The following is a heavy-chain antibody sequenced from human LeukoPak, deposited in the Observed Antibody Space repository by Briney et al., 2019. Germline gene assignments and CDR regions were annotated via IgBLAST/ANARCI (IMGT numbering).Heavy chain of an antibody. CDR2: IDQSAST. CDR3: ARDGISYGIDY. Sequence: SETLSLTCAVYGGSFSGFYWTWIRQPPGKGLEWIGEIDQSASTNYNPSLRSRVTLSVDTSKKQFSLKLSSVTAADTAVYYCARDGISYGIDYWGQGTLVTVSS. V-gene: IGHV4-34*01. CDR1: GGSFSGFY. J-gene: IGHJ4*02. D-gene: IGHD5-18*01.